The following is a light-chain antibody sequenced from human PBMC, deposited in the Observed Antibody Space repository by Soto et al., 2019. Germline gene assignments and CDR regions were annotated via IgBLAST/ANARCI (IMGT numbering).Light chain of an antibody. Sequence: EIVMTQSPAPLSLSSGETASLSCRASQSAGNFLAWYQQKPGQAPRLLIYYISTRATGIPARFSGSGSGTEFTLTINSLQSEDSAVYYCQQHNQWPITFGQGTRLEIK. J-gene: IGKJ5*01. V-gene: IGKV3D-15*01. CDR2: YIS. CDR3: QQHNQWPIT. CDR1: QSAGNF.